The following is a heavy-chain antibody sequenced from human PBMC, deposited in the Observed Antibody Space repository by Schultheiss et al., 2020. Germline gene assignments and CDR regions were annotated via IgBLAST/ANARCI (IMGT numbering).Heavy chain of an antibody. V-gene: IGHV3-30-3*01. CDR3: ARELRIAAAEIDY. CDR2: ISYDGSNK. CDR1: GFTFSSYA. D-gene: IGHD6-13*01. Sequence: GESLKISCAASGFTFSSYAMHWVRQAPGKGLEWVAVISYDGSNKYYADSVKGRFTISRDNSKNTLYLQMNSLRAEDTAVYYCARELRIAAAEIDYWGQGTLVTVSS. J-gene: IGHJ4*02.